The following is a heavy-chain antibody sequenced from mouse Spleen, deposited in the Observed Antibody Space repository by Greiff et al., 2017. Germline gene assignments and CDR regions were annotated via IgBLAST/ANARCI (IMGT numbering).Heavy chain of an antibody. J-gene: IGHJ3*01. Sequence: VQLQQSGPELVKPGASVKISCKASGYAFSSSWMNWVKQRPGKGLEWIGRIYPGDGDTNYNGKFKGKATLTADKSSSTAYMQLSSLTSEDSAVYFCASMITTGAWFAYWGQGTLVTVSA. V-gene: IGHV1-82*01. D-gene: IGHD2-4*01. CDR2: IYPGDGDT. CDR3: ASMITTGAWFAY. CDR1: GYAFSSSW.